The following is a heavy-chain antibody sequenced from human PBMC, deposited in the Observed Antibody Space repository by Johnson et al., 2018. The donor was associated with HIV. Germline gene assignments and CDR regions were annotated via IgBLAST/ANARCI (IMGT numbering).Heavy chain of an antibody. CDR2: IYSDGGT. V-gene: IGHV3-66*01. CDR1: GFTVSSNY. D-gene: IGHD6-13*01. J-gene: IGHJ3*02. CDR3: AISPEYSSSWFGAFDI. Sequence: MMLVESGGGLVQPGGSLRLSCTASGFTVSSNYMTWVRQAPGTGLEWVLTIYSDGGTYHADSVKGRFPLSSDNAKNSLFLQMNSLRAEDTAVYYCAISPEYSSSWFGAFDIWGQGTMVTVSS.